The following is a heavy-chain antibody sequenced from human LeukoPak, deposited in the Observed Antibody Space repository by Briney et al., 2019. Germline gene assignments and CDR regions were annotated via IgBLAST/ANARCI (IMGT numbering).Heavy chain of an antibody. CDR3: ARVRRGGGYYIDY. Sequence: GASVKVSCKASGGTFSSYAISWVRQAPGQGLEWMGGIIPIFGTANYAQKFQGRVTITTDESTSTAYMELSSLRSEDTAVYYCARVRRGGGYYIDYWGQGTPVTVSS. J-gene: IGHJ4*02. V-gene: IGHV1-69*05. D-gene: IGHD3-22*01. CDR2: IIPIFGTA. CDR1: GGTFSSYA.